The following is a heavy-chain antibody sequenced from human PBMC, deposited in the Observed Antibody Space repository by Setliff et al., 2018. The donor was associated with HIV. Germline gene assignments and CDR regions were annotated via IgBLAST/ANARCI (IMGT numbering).Heavy chain of an antibody. CDR2: ISIGSGGAI. CDR3: ARDRVVGATLDPLDL. D-gene: IGHD1-26*01. J-gene: IGHJ3*01. Sequence: PGGSLRLSCAASGFTFRNYKFNWVRQAPGRGLEWVSSISIGSGGAIDYADSVQGRFTISRDNSKNSLYLQMNSLRAEDTAVYYCARDRVVGATLDPLDLWGQGTMVTV. V-gene: IGHV3-48*03. CDR1: GFTFRNYK.